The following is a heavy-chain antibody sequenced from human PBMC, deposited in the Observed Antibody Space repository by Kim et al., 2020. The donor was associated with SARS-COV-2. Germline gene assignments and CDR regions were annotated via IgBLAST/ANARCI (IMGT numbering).Heavy chain of an antibody. V-gene: IGHV4-31*02. CDR3: ARAYDFWSGYYPGYIDY. J-gene: IGHJ4*02. D-gene: IGHD3-3*01. Sequence: LKSRVTISEDTSKNQFSLKLSSVTAADTAVYYCARAYDFWSGYYPGYIDYWGQGTLVTVSS.